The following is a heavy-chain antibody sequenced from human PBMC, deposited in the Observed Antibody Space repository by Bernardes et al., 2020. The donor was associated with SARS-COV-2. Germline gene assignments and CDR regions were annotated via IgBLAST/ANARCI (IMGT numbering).Heavy chain of an antibody. Sequence: GESLKISCKGSGYSFTSYWIGWVRQMPGKGLEWMGIIYPGDSDTRYSPSFQGQVTISADKSISTAYLQWSSLKASDTAMYYCARLTYYYGSGSYYFGGMDVWGQGTTVTVSS. D-gene: IGHD3-10*01. J-gene: IGHJ6*02. CDR3: ARLTYYYGSGSYYFGGMDV. CDR1: GYSFTSYW. CDR2: IYPGDSDT. V-gene: IGHV5-51*01.